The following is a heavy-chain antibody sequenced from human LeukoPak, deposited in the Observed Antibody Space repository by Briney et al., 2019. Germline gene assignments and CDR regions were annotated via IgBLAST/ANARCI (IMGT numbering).Heavy chain of an antibody. V-gene: IGHV4-39*01. CDR2: IYYSGST. D-gene: IGHD1-26*01. J-gene: IGHJ5*02. Sequence: SETLSLTCTVSGGSISSSSYYWGWIRQPPGKGLEWIGSIYYSGSTYYNPSLKSRVTISVDTSKNQFSLKLGSVTAADTAVYYCARPIGDSGSCYRNWFDPWGQGTLVTVSS. CDR3: ARPIGDSGSCYRNWFDP. CDR1: GGSISSSSYY.